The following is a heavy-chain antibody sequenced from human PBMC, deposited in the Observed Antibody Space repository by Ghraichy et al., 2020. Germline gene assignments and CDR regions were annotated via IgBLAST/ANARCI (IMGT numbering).Heavy chain of an antibody. V-gene: IGHV3-48*04. J-gene: IGHJ4*02. Sequence: GGSLRLSCAASGFTFSSYSMNWVRQAPGKGLEWVSYIGSGGSPTYYADSVKGRFTISRDNAKNSVYLDMNSLRAEDTALYYCVRDGCSGRTCTFYNWGQGALVTVSS. D-gene: IGHD2-15*01. CDR2: IGSGGSPT. CDR1: GFTFSSYS. CDR3: VRDGCSGRTCTFYN.